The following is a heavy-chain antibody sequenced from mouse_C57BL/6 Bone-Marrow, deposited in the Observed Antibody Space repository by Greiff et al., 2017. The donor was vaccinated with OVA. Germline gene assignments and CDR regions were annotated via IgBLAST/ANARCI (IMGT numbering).Heavy chain of an antibody. CDR3: GAWFAY. J-gene: IGHJ3*01. V-gene: IGHV10-3*01. Sequence: EVQVVESGGGLVQPKGSLKLSCAASGFTFTTYAMHWVRQAPGKGLEWVARIRRKSSNYATYYADSVKDRFTISRDGSHSMLYLHMTTLETADTAMYYCGAWFAYWGQGTLVTVSA. CDR2: IRRKSSNYAT. CDR1: GFTFTTYA.